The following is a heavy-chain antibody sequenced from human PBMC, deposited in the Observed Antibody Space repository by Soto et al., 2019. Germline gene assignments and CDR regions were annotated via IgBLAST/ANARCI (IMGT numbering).Heavy chain of an antibody. Sequence: GGSLRLSCEVSGFVLRTYDASWVRQAPGKGLEWLAVIIAWGQTIYSAESARGRFTISRDDAKNTLHLQIDSLTVEGTAVYYCVPRLNPRVPDHWGQGTLVTVSS. V-gene: IGHV3-23*01. J-gene: IGHJ4*02. CDR1: GFVLRTYD. CDR3: VPRLNPRVPDH. CDR2: IIAWGQTI. D-gene: IGHD3-16*01.